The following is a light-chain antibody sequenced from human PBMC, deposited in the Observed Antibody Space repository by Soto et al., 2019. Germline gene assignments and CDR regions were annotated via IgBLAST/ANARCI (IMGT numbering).Light chain of an antibody. J-gene: IGKJ1*01. CDR2: DAS. Sequence: DLQMTQSPSTLSASVGDRITITCRASQSILKYLNWYQQKQGKAPKVLISDASRLETGVPSRFSGSGYGTDLTITITSLQTDDGGTYHCQQYDVHPKTFGQGTKVDIK. CDR3: QQYDVHPKT. V-gene: IGKV1-5*01. CDR1: QSILKY.